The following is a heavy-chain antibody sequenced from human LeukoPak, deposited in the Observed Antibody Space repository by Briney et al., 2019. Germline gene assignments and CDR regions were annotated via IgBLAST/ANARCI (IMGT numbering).Heavy chain of an antibody. J-gene: IGHJ3*02. Sequence: SETLSLTCTVSGGSISSYYWSWIRQPPGKGLEWIGYIYYSGSTNYNPSLKSRVTISVDTSKNQFSLKLSSVTAADTAVYYCARGTPFGSYVQAFDIWGQGTMVTVSS. CDR1: GGSISSYY. V-gene: IGHV4-59*01. CDR3: ARGTPFGSYVQAFDI. D-gene: IGHD1-26*01. CDR2: IYYSGST.